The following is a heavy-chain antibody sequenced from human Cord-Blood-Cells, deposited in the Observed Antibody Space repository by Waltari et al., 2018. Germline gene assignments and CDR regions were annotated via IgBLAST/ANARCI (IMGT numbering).Heavy chain of an antibody. Sequence: QVQLQQWGAGLLKPSETLSLTCAVYGGSFSGYYGSWIRQPPGKGLEWIGVINHSGSTNYNPSLKSRVTISVDTSKNQFSLKLSSVTAADTAVYYCARGVRIAAAGTFFDYWGQGTLVTVSS. D-gene: IGHD6-13*01. V-gene: IGHV4-34*01. J-gene: IGHJ4*02. CDR3: ARGVRIAAAGTFFDY. CDR1: GGSFSGYY. CDR2: INHSGST.